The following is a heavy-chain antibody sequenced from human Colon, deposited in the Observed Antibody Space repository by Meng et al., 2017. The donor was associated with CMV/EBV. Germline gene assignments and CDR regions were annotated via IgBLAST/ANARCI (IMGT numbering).Heavy chain of an antibody. V-gene: IGHV4-59*01. CDR2: IYYSGST. Sequence: SETLSLTCTVSGGSISSYYWSWIRQPPGKGLEWIGYIYYSGSTNYNPSLKSRVTISVDTSKNQFSLKLSSVTAADTAVYYCARVMESDAFDIWGPGTQVTVSS. D-gene: IGHD3-10*01. CDR1: GGSISSYY. CDR3: ARVMESDAFDI. J-gene: IGHJ3*02.